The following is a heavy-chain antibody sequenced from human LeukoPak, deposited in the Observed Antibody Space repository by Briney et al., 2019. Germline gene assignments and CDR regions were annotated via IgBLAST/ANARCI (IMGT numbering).Heavy chain of an antibody. CDR2: IRYDGSNK. CDR1: GFTFSSYG. V-gene: IGHV3-30*02. J-gene: IGHJ4*02. CDR3: AKDPHYYGSGTPLED. D-gene: IGHD3-10*01. Sequence: GGSLRLSCAASGFTFSSYGMHWVRQAPGKGLEWVAFIRYDGSNKYYADSVKGRFTISRDNSKNTLYLQMNSLRAEDTAVYYCAKDPHYYGSGTPLEDWGQGTLVTVSS.